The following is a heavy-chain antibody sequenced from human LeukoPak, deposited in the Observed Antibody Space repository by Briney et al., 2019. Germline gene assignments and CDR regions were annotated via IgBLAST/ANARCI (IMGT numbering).Heavy chain of an antibody. CDR2: IYYSGST. J-gene: IGHJ4*02. CDR3: ARDRGSSWPPDY. CDR1: GGSISSGGYY. V-gene: IGHV4-61*08. Sequence: SQTLSLTCTVSGGSISSGGYYWSWIRQPPGKGLEWIGYIYYSGSTNYNPSLKSRVTISVDTSKNQFSLKLSSVTAADTAVYYCARDRGSSWPPDYWGQGTLVTVSS. D-gene: IGHD6-13*01.